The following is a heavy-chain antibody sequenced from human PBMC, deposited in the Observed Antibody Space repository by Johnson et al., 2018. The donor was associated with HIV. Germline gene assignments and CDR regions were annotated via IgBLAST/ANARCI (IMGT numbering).Heavy chain of an antibody. Sequence: VQLVESGGGLVQPGGSLRLSCAASGFTVSSNYMSWVRQAPGKGLEWVSVIYSGGSTYYADSVKGRFTISRDHSKNTVYLQMNSLRAEDTAVYYCAKGIAAAGTDDAFDIWGQGTMVTVSS. J-gene: IGHJ3*02. V-gene: IGHV3-66*01. CDR2: IYSGGST. D-gene: IGHD6-13*01. CDR3: AKGIAAAGTDDAFDI. CDR1: GFTVSSNY.